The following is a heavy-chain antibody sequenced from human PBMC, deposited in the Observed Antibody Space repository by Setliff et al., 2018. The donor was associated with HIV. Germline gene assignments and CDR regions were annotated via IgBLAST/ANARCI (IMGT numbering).Heavy chain of an antibody. D-gene: IGHD3-10*01. CDR2: IYYSGST. CDR1: GGSISSSSYY. J-gene: IGHJ5*02. V-gene: IGHV4-39*07. CDR3: ARVITMVWTTFDP. Sequence: SETLSLTCTVSGGSISSSSYYWGWIRQPPGKGLEWIGSIYYSGSTYYNPSLKSRVTISVDTSKNQFSLKLNSVTAADTAVYYCARVITMVWTTFDPWGQGTLVTVSS.